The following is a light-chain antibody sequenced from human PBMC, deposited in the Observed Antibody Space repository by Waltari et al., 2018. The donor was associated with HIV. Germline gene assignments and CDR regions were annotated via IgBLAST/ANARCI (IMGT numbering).Light chain of an antibody. CDR1: TGSVTSAYY. J-gene: IGLJ3*02. V-gene: IGLV7-43*01. CDR3: LLYLGAGQPWV. CDR2: NTD. Sequence: QTVVTQEPSLTVSPGGTVTFTCASSTGSVTSAYYPNWFQQKPGQAPRSLIYNTDNKRSWTPVRFSGSLIGGKAALKRSGVQTEDEAEYFCLLYLGAGQPWVFGGGTKLTVL.